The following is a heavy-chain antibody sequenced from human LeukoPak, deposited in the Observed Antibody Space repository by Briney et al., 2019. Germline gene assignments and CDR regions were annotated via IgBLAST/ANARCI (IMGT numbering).Heavy chain of an antibody. D-gene: IGHD2-15*01. J-gene: IGHJ4*02. V-gene: IGHV3-23*01. CDR3: ARAPYPSCNDASCYPLDY. Sequence: GGSLRLSCAASGFTFSHYAMTWVRQGPGERLEWVSSITDNGINTYYIDSVKGRFTMSRDNSKDTLYLQMTSLRADDSALYYCARAPYPSCNDASCYPLDYWGQGTLVTVSS. CDR2: ITDNGINT. CDR1: GFTFSHYA.